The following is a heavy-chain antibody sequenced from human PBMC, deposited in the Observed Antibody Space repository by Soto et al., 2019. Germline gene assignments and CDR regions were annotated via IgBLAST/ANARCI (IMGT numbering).Heavy chain of an antibody. CDR2: IFYSGDT. J-gene: IGHJ1*01. CDR1: GASVNTGDYY. V-gene: IGHV4-30-4*01. Sequence: VQLQGSGPGLVKPSQTLSLTCTVSGASVNTGDYYWSYIRQSPGKVLEWLGYIFYSGDTYYNPSLKRRATISLNTSRNQISLTLTSVTDADTAVYFCVVTGTTDDFWGQGTQVTVSS. CDR3: VVTGTTDDF. D-gene: IGHD1-7*01.